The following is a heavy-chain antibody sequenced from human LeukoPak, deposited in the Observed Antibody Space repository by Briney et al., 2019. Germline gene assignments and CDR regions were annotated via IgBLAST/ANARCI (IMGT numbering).Heavy chain of an antibody. Sequence: GGSLRLSCSASGLSFNKFALHCVRQAPGKGLEYVSGINADGGSTSSADSVKGRLTISRDNSMKTLYLQMSGLRPEDTALYYCVKTMVTFGGLIRTDAFDIWGQGTTVTVSS. V-gene: IGHV3-64D*06. J-gene: IGHJ3*02. D-gene: IGHD3-16*01. CDR2: INADGGST. CDR3: VKTMVTFGGLIRTDAFDI. CDR1: GLSFNKFA.